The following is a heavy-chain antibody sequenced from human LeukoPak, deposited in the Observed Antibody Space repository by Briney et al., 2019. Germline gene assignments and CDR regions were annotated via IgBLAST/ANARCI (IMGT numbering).Heavy chain of an antibody. CDR1: GFTFSNYA. J-gene: IGHJ3*01. CDR3: AKGRYGDYYDGFDV. D-gene: IGHD4-17*01. CDR2: IRGSGSDT. Sequence: GGSLRLSCAASGFTFSNYAMNWVRQAPGKGLEWVSTIRGSGSDTYYVDSVKGRFIMSRDNSKDMLFLQMTGLRAEDTALYYCAKGRYGDYYDGFDVWGQGTLATVSS. V-gene: IGHV3-23*01.